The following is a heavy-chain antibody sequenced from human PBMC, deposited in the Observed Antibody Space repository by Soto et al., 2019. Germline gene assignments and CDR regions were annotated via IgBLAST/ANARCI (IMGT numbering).Heavy chain of an antibody. CDR1: GYTFTSYG. CDR2: ISAYNGKT. CDR3: ATVWDIVVVPAAIAYFGS. J-gene: IGHJ4*02. Sequence: QVQLVQSGAEVKKPGASVKVSCKASGYTFTSYGISWVRQAPGQGLEWMGWISAYNGKTNYAQQLQGRVTLTTHTSTNTASMELRSLSSDDTAVYSCATVWDIVVVPAAIAYFGSWRQGTLVTVSS. D-gene: IGHD2-2*01. V-gene: IGHV1-18*01.